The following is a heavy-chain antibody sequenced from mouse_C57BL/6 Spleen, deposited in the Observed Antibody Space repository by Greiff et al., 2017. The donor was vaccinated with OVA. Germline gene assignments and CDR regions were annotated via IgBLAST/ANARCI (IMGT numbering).Heavy chain of an antibody. D-gene: IGHD2-4*01. Sequence: VQLQESDAELVKPGASVKISCKVSGYTFTDHTIHWMKQRPEQGLEWIGYIYPRDGSTKYNEKFKGKATLTADKSSSTAYMQLNSLTSEDSAVYFCAREGIRDYEAFAWFAYWGQGTLVTVSA. J-gene: IGHJ3*01. V-gene: IGHV1-78*01. CDR2: IYPRDGST. CDR3: AREGIRDYEAFAWFAY. CDR1: GYTFTDHT.